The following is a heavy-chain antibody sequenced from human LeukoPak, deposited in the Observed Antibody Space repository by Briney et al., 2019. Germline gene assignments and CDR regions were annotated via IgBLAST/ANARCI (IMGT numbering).Heavy chain of an antibody. CDR3: AKDHDALVPAAQFDY. V-gene: IGHV3-23*01. D-gene: IGHD2-2*01. Sequence: QPGGSLRLSCAASGFTFSSYAMSWVRQAPGKGLEWVSTISGSGGRTYYADSVKGRFTISRDNSNNTLSLQMTSLRAGDTAVYYCAKDHDALVPAAQFDYWGQGTLVTVSS. CDR1: GFTFSSYA. CDR2: ISGSGGRT. J-gene: IGHJ4*02.